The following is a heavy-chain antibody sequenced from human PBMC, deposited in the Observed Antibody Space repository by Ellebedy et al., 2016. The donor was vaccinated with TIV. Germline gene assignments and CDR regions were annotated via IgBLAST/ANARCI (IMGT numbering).Heavy chain of an antibody. Sequence: SETLSLTCGVFGGSLRGHYWSWIRQPPGKGLQWIGEITDSGSTNYNPSLESRVTISIDTSKSLFSLRLSSVTVADTAVYYCEREHGELGSQYYSTDVWGQGTTVTVSS. CDR3: EREHGELGSQYYSTDV. CDR1: GGSLRGHY. CDR2: ITDSGST. J-gene: IGHJ6*02. V-gene: IGHV4-34*01. D-gene: IGHD3-10*01.